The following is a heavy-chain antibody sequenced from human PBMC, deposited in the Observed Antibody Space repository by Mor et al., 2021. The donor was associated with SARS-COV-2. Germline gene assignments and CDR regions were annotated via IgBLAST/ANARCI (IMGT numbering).Heavy chain of an antibody. CDR2: ISYDGINK. V-gene: IGHV3-30*18. D-gene: IGHD1-1*01. CDR3: AKDLEESGMDV. J-gene: IGHJ6*01. Sequence: VAVISYDGINKYYADSVKGRFTISRDNSKNTLYLQMNSLRAEDTAVYYCAKDLEESGMDV.